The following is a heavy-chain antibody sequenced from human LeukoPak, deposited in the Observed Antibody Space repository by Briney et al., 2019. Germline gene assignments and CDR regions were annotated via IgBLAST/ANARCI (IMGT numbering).Heavy chain of an antibody. CDR3: ARDSPGRHHNYYYYGMDV. V-gene: IGHV6-1*01. J-gene: IGHJ6*02. CDR1: GDSVSSNSAA. CDR2: TYYRSKWYN. Sequence: SQTLSLTCAISGDSVSSNSAAWNWIRQSPSRGLEWLGRTYYRSKWYNDYAVSVKSRITINPDTSKNQFSLQLNSVTPEDTAVYYCARDSPGRHHNYYYYGMDVWGQGTTVTVSS.